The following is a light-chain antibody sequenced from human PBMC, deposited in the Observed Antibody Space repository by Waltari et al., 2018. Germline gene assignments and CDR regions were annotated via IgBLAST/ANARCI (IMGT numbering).Light chain of an antibody. V-gene: IGKV3-11*01. Sequence: VILTQSPATLSLSPGERATLSCRASQSVSSYLAWYQQKPGQAPRLLIHSASSRATGIPDRFSGSGSGTEFTLTISGLEPEDVGVYHCYQHSSGYSFGQGTKVEIK. CDR1: QSVSSY. J-gene: IGKJ2*03. CDR3: YQHSSGYS. CDR2: SAS.